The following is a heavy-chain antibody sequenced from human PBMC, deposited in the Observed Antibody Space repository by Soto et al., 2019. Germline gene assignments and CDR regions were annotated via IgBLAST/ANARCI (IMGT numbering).Heavy chain of an antibody. J-gene: IGHJ6*03. Sequence: PSETLSLTCTVSGGSISSSSYYWGWIRQPPGKGLEWIGSIYYSGSTHYNPSLKSRATISVDTSKNQFSLKLSSVTAADTAVYYCASISTVYYYYYMDVWGKGTTVTVSS. V-gene: IGHV4-39*01. D-gene: IGHD4-4*01. CDR2: IYYSGST. CDR1: GGSISSSSYY. CDR3: ASISTVYYYYYMDV.